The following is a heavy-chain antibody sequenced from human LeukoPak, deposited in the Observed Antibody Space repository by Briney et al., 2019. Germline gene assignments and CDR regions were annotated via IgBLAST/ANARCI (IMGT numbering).Heavy chain of an antibody. CDR2: IYYSGST. CDR1: SGSISSGGYY. CDR3: ASTDYGGYFDY. Sequence: PSQTLSLTCTVSSGSISSGGYYWSRIRQHPGKGLEWIGYIYYSGSTYYNPSLKSRVTISVDTSKNQFSLKLSSVTAADTAVYYCASTDYGGYFDYWGQGTLLTVSS. D-gene: IGHD4-23*01. V-gene: IGHV4-31*03. J-gene: IGHJ4*02.